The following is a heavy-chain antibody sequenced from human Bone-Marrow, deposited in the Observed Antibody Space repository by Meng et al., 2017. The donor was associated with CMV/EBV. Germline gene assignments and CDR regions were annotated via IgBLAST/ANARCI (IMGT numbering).Heavy chain of an antibody. CDR2: ISYDGSNK. V-gene: IGHV3-30*04. CDR3: ARGLMLYQVHYYDMDV. Sequence: GESLKISCAASGFTFSSYAMHWVRQAPGKGLEWVAVISYDGSNKYYADSVKGRFTISRDNAKDSLYLHMNSLRAEDTAVYYCARGLMLYQVHYYDMDVWGQGTTVTVSS. J-gene: IGHJ6*02. CDR1: GFTFSSYA. D-gene: IGHD2-8*01.